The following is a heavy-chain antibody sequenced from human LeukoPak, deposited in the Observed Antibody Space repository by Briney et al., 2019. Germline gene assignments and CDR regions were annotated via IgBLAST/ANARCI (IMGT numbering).Heavy chain of an antibody. J-gene: IGHJ4*02. CDR2: IYYSGST. CDR1: GGSISSSSYY. CDR3: ARQESGDILTGYLG. D-gene: IGHD3-9*01. Sequence: SETLSLTCTVSGGSISSSSYYWRWIRQPPGKGLEWIGSIYYSGSTYYNPSLKSRVTISVDTSKNQFSLKLSSVTAADTAVYYCARQESGDILTGYLGWGQGTLVTVSS. V-gene: IGHV4-39*01.